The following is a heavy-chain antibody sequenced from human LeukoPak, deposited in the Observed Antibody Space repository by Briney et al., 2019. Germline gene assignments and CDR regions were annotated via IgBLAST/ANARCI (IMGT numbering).Heavy chain of an antibody. V-gene: IGHV1-69*13. Sequence: ASVKVSCKASGGTFSSYAISWVRQAPGQGLEWIGGIIPIFGTANYAQKFQGRVTITADESTSTAYMELSSLRSEDTAVYYCARMWDYYDSSGLGGWGQGTLVTVSS. CDR3: ARMWDYYDSSGLGG. CDR2: IIPIFGTA. J-gene: IGHJ4*02. CDR1: GGTFSSYA. D-gene: IGHD3-22*01.